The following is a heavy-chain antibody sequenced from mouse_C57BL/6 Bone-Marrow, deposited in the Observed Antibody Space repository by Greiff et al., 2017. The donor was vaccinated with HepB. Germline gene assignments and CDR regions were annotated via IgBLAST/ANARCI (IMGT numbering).Heavy chain of an antibody. CDR1: GYTFTSYW. J-gene: IGHJ4*01. D-gene: IGHD4-1*01. CDR3: ARSLTGTGAIDY. Sequence: VQLQQPGAELVKPGASVKLSCKASGYTFTSYWMHWVKQRPGQGLEWIGMIHPNSGSTNYNEKFKSKATLTVDKSSSTADMQLSSLTSEDSAVYYCARSLTGTGAIDYWGQGTSVTVSS. CDR2: IHPNSGST. V-gene: IGHV1-64*01.